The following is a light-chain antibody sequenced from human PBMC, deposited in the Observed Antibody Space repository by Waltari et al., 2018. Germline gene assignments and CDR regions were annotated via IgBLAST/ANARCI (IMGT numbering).Light chain of an antibody. J-gene: IGKJ1*01. CDR1: PTIGRS. CDR2: RAS. CDR3: QQYNNWSPGT. Sequence: ETVVTQSPATLSMSPGERATISCRTSPTIGRSLAWYQQRPGQAPGLLIYRASTRATGIPDRFSGSGSETEFTLTISSLQSEDIAVYYCQQYNNWSPGTFGQGTKVEI. V-gene: IGKV3D-15*01.